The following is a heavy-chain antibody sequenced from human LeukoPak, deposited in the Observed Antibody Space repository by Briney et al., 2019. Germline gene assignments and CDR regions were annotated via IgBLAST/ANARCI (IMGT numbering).Heavy chain of an antibody. V-gene: IGHV3-23*01. Sequence: GGSLTLSCAPWGFTFSIYAVRCLRGARGKGLEGVSGLNGREGNTYYADSVKGRFTISRDNSKITLSLQMNSLRAEDAAVYYCVKFRGIQHYNYHMDVWGKGTTVTVSS. CDR2: LNGREGNT. J-gene: IGHJ6*03. CDR3: VKFRGIQHYNYHMDV. D-gene: IGHD3-10*01. CDR1: GFTFSIYA.